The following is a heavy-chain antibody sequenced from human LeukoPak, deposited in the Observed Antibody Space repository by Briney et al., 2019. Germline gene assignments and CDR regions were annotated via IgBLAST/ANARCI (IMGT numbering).Heavy chain of an antibody. V-gene: IGHV4-39*01. J-gene: IGHJ4*02. CDR1: GGSISSSSYY. CDR3: ARRRKYYYDSSGYDY. Sequence: PSETLFFTCTVSGGSISSSSYYWGWIRQPPGKGLEWIGSIYYSGSTYYNPSLKSRVTISVDTSKNQFSLKLSSVTAADTAVYYCARRRKYYYDSSGYDYWGQGTVVTLSS. D-gene: IGHD3-22*01. CDR2: IYYSGST.